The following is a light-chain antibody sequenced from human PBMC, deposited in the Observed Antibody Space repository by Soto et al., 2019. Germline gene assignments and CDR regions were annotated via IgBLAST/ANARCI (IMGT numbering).Light chain of an antibody. CDR3: SSYRSSGIYV. V-gene: IGLV2-8*01. J-gene: IGLJ1*01. Sequence: QSVLSQPPSASGSPGQSVTISCTGTSSDVGGYNYVAWYQQHPGKAPKVLIYEVTKRPSGVPDRFSGSKSGNTASLTVSGPQAADEADYFCSSYRSSGIYVFGTGTKLTVL. CDR2: EVT. CDR1: SSDVGGYNY.